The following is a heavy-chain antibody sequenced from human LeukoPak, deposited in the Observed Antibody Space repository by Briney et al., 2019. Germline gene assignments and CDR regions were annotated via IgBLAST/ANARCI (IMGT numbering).Heavy chain of an antibody. J-gene: IGHJ4*02. CDR3: ANAEGGYDDHFDY. Sequence: PAGALKISCAASGLTLSSYGMHWVQQAPRRGLEWVAVISYDGSNKYYADSVKGRFTISRDNSKNTLYLQMNSLRAEDTAVYYCANAEGGYDDHFDYWGQGTLVTVSS. CDR2: ISYDGSNK. V-gene: IGHV3-30*18. D-gene: IGHD5-12*01. CDR1: GLTLSSYG.